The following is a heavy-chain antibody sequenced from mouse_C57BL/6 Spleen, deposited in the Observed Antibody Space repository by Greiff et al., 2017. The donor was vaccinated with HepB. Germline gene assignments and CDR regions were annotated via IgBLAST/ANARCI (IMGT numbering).Heavy chain of an antibody. CDR1: GYSFTGYY. V-gene: IGHV1-42*01. Sequence: VQLQQSGPELVKPGASVKISCKASGYSFTGYYMNWVKQSPEKSLEWIGEINPSTGGTTYNQKFKAKATLTVDKSSSTAYMQLKSLTSEDSAVYYCASRLFWFAYWGQGTLVTVSA. CDR2: INPSTGGT. J-gene: IGHJ3*01. CDR3: ASRLFWFAY.